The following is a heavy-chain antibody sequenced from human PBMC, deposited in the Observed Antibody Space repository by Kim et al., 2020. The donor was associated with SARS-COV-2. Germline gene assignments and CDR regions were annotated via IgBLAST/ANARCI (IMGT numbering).Heavy chain of an antibody. V-gene: IGHV4-4*06. D-gene: IGHD4-17*01. Sequence: RVTMSVDTSKNQFSLKLSSVTAADTAVYYCARGRPSPRPTYGDYVNYDYWGQGTLVTVSS. CDR3: ARGRPSPRPTYGDYVNYDY. J-gene: IGHJ4*02.